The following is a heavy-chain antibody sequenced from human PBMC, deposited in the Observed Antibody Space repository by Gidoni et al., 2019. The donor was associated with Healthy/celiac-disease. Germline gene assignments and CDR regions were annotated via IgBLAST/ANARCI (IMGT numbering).Heavy chain of an antibody. CDR1: GFTFSNAW. D-gene: IGHD5-12*01. Sequence: EVQLVESGGGLVKPGGSLRLSCAASGFTFSNAWMSWVRQAPGKGLEWVGRIKSKTDGGTTDYAAPVKGRFTISRDDSKNTLYLQMNSLKTEDTAVYYCTTHLPRYETTDYWGQGTLVTVSS. V-gene: IGHV3-15*01. CDR2: IKSKTDGGTT. CDR3: TTHLPRYETTDY. J-gene: IGHJ4*02.